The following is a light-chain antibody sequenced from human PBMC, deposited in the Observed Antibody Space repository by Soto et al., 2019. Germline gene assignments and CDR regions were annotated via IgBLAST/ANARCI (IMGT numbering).Light chain of an antibody. J-gene: IGLJ3*02. CDR2: LNSDGSH. V-gene: IGLV4-69*01. Sequence: QSVLTQSPSASASLGASVKLTCTLSSGHSSYAIAWHQQQPEKGPRYLMKLNSDGSHSKGDGIPDRFSGSSSGAERYLTISSLQSEDEADYYCQTGGTGLLVFGGGTKLTGL. CDR3: QTGGTGLLV. CDR1: SGHSSYA.